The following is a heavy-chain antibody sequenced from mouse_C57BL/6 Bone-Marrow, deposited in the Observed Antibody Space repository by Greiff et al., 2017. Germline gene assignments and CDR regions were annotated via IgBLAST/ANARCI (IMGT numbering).Heavy chain of an antibody. D-gene: IGHD1-1*01. CDR1: GFTFSSYA. CDR3: TRDGLDYYGSSYDAMDY. CDR2: ISSGGDYI. J-gene: IGHJ4*01. V-gene: IGHV5-9-1*02. Sequence: EVMLVESGEGLVKPGGSLKLSCAASGFTFSSYAMSWVRQTPEKRLEWVAYISSGGDYIYYADTVKGRFTISRDNARNTLYLQMSSLKSEDTAMYYCTRDGLDYYGSSYDAMDYWGQGTSVTVSS.